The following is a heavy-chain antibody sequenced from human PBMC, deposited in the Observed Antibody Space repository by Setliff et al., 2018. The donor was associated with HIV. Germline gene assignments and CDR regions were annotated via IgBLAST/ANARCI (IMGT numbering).Heavy chain of an antibody. CDR3: ARHFGWLPREIDY. CDR1: GGSISSSSYY. V-gene: IGHV4-39*01. J-gene: IGHJ4*02. Sequence: SETLSLTCTVSGGSISSSSYYWGWIRQPPGKGLEWIGSIYYSGNTYYNPSLKSRVTISVDTSKNQFSLKLSSVTAADTAVYYCARHFGWLPREIDYWGQGTLVTVSS. D-gene: IGHD5-12*01. CDR2: IYYSGNT.